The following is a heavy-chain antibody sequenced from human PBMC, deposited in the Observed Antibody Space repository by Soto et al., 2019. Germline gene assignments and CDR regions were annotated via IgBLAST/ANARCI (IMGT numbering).Heavy chain of an antibody. V-gene: IGHV2-5*02. CDR2: IYWDDEK. J-gene: IGHJ6*02. Sequence: QITLKESGPTLVKPTQTLTLTCTFSGFSLTTSGVGVGWIRQPPGKALEWLALIYWDDEKRYSPSLKSRLTIAKDTSKHQVVLTVTNMDPVDTATYYCGYSRGAAPYYYYYGMDVWGQGTTVTVSS. D-gene: IGHD3-10*01. CDR3: GYSRGAAPYYYYYGMDV. CDR1: GFSLTTSGVG.